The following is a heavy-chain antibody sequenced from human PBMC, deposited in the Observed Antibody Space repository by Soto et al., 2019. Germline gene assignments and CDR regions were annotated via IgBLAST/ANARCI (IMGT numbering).Heavy chain of an antibody. J-gene: IGHJ4*01. Sequence: SETLSLTCTVSGGSLSDAYWSWIRQPAGKGLECIGRIFPGGSTNFNPSLKSRVTLSVDTSKNQFSLRLTSVAAADTAVYYCAREAPWGTTQFDCWGHGTLVTVSS. CDR3: AREAPWGTTQFDC. CDR2: IFPGGST. D-gene: IGHD7-27*01. CDR1: GGSLSDAY. V-gene: IGHV4-4*07.